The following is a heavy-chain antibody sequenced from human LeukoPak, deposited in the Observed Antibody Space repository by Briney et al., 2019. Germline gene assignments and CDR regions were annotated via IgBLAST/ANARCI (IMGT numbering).Heavy chain of an antibody. D-gene: IGHD3-10*01. Sequence: GGSLRISCVASAFTFNRYTMSWVRQAPGKGLEWVSSITSSSIYKYYADSMKGRFTISRDNAKNPLYLQMDSLRAEDTAVYYCARDGITMRILEYWGQGTLVTVSS. J-gene: IGHJ4*02. CDR3: ARDGITMRILEY. V-gene: IGHV3-21*01. CDR2: ITSSSIYK. CDR1: AFTFNRYT.